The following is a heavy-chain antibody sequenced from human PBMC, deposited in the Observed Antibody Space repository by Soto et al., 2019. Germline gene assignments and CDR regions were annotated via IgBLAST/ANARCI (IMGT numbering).Heavy chain of an antibody. CDR2: INVDNGET. CDR3: ARWISGGYSDWFDS. V-gene: IGHV1-18*04. Sequence: QVQLVQSGAEVKKPGASVKVSCKASGYNFMRYGFTWVRQAPGQGLEWMGWINVDNGETKYPQKIQGRVTMTTDTSTNTVYMDLRSLTSDDTAVYYCARWISGGYSDWFDSWGHGTLVTVSS. J-gene: IGHJ5*01. D-gene: IGHD1-26*01. CDR1: GYNFMRYG.